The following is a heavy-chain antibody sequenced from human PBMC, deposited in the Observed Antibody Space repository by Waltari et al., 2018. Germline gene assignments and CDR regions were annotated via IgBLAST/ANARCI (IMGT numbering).Heavy chain of an antibody. J-gene: IGHJ4*01. CDR3: GTSRGGSEEY. Sequence: QLQLQESGPGLVTPSESLSFTCTVSGGTISSDDFYWGWTRQPPGQGLEWIGSISYSGNTYYNSSLTSRATVSVDTPKNQFSLMLASVTAADTAVYYCGTSRGGSEEYWGQGRLVIVSS. V-gene: IGHV4-39*01. D-gene: IGHD3-16*01. CDR1: GGTISSDDFY. CDR2: ISYSGNT.